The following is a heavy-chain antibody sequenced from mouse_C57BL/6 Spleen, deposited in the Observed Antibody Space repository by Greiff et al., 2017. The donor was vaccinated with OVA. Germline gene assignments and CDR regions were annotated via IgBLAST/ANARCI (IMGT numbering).Heavy chain of an antibody. Sequence: VQLQQPGTELVKPGASVKLSCKASGYTFTRYWMHWVQQRPGQGLEWIGNINPSNGGTKYNEKFKSKATLTVDNSSSTAYMQLSSLTSEDSAVYYCARLYYCSTYWYCDVWGTGTTVTVSS. V-gene: IGHV1-53*01. D-gene: IGHD1-1*01. CDR2: INPSNGGT. CDR3: ARLYYCSTYWYCDV. J-gene: IGHJ1*03. CDR1: GYTFTRYW.